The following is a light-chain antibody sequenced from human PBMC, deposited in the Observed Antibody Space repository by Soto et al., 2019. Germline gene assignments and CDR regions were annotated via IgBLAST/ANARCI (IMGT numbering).Light chain of an antibody. CDR3: LQHNSYPQS. J-gene: IGKJ5*01. Sequence: DIQMTQSPSSLSASVGDRVTITCRASQSISSYLNWYQQTPGKAPKILIYAASSLQSGVPSRFSGSGSGTEFTLPLSRLQPEDFATYYCLQHNSYPQSFGQGTRLEIK. V-gene: IGKV1-17*01. CDR1: QSISSY. CDR2: AAS.